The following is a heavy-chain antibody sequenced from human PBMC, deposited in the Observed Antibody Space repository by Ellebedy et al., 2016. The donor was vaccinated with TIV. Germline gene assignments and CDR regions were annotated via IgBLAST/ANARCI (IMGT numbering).Heavy chain of an antibody. CDR1: GFTFTSSA. CDR2: ISGTAAST. Sequence: GESLKISXAASGFTFTSSAMSWVRQAPGKGLEWVSGISGTAASTYYADSVKGWFTISRDFSKNTLYLQMNSLRAEDTARYYCVKDLGFTVTGSWDHWGQGTVVTVSS. J-gene: IGHJ4*02. CDR3: VKDLGFTVTGSWDH. D-gene: IGHD3-9*01. V-gene: IGHV3-23*01.